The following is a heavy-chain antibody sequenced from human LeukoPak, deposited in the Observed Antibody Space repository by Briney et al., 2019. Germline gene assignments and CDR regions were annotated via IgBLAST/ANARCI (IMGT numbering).Heavy chain of an antibody. CDR2: IYYSGST. J-gene: IGHJ4*02. CDR1: GGSISSGGYY. D-gene: IGHD3-22*01. V-gene: IGHV4-31*03. CDR3: ARVPRPYDYDSSILVGYYFDY. Sequence: KASQTLSLTCTVSGGSISSGGYYWSWIRQHPGKGLEWIGYIYYSGSTYYNPSLKSRVTISVDTSKNQFSLKLSSVTAADTAVYYCARVPRPYDYDSSILVGYYFDYWGQGTLVTVSS.